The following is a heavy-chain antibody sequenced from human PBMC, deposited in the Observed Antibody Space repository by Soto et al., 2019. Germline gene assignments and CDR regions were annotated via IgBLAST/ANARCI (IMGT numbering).Heavy chain of an antibody. Sequence: HPGGSLRLSCAASGFTFSSYSMNWVRQAPGKGLEWVSYISSSSSTIYYADSVKGRFTISRDNAKNSLYLQMNSLRDEDTAVYYCAREPDGSGRGIVVVPAAYSSYYYGMDVWGQGTTVTVSS. J-gene: IGHJ6*02. CDR1: GFTFSSYS. V-gene: IGHV3-48*02. D-gene: IGHD2-2*01. CDR3: AREPDGSGRGIVVVPAAYSSYYYGMDV. CDR2: ISSSSSTI.